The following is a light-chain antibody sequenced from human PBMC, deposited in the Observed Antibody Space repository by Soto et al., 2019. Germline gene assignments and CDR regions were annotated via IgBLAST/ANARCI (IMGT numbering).Light chain of an antibody. CDR1: SSDIGGYNF. CDR3: SSHGGSNNPYV. J-gene: IGLJ1*01. CDR2: DVT. Sequence: QSVLTQPPSASGSPGQSVAISCTGSSSDIGGYNFVSWYQQHPGKAPKLMIYDVTKRPSGVPDRFSGSKSGYTATLIVSGLQAEDEADYYCSSHGGSNNPYVFGPGTKLTVL. V-gene: IGLV2-8*01.